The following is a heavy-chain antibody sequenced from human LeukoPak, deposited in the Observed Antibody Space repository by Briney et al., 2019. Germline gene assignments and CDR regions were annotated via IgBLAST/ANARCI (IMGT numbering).Heavy chain of an antibody. CDR2: IWVDGSNK. V-gene: IGHV3-33*01. D-gene: IGHD2-2*03. J-gene: IGHJ4*02. Sequence: GGSLRLSCAASGFTFSSHGMHWVRQVPGKGLEWVATIWVDGSNKYYADSVKGRFTISRDNSKNTLYLQMNSLRAEDTAVYYCARLDGYCSNISCYRGYLDYWGQGTLVTVSS. CDR3: ARLDGYCSNISCYRGYLDY. CDR1: GFTFSSHG.